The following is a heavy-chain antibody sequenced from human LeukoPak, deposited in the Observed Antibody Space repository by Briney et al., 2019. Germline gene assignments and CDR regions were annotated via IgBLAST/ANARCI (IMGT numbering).Heavy chain of an antibody. V-gene: IGHV3-7*01. J-gene: IGHJ3*02. Sequence: PGGSLRLSCAASGFTFSSYWMSWVRQAPGKGLEWVANIKQDGSEKYYVDSVKGRFTISRDNAKNSLYLQMNSLGAEDTAVYYCARDPLFYDILTGYYPRYAFDIWGQGTMVTVSS. CDR1: GFTFSSYW. CDR3: ARDPLFYDILTGYYPRYAFDI. CDR2: IKQDGSEK. D-gene: IGHD3-9*01.